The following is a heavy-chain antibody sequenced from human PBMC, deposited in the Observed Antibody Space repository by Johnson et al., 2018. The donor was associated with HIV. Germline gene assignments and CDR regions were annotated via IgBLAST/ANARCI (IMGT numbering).Heavy chain of an antibody. Sequence: VQLVESGGGLIQPGGSLRLSCAASGFTVSSNYMSWVRQPPGKGLEWVSGISWNSGSIGYADSVKGRFTISRDNAKNSLYLQMNSLRAEDTALYYCAKGSGGEADAFDIWGQGTMVTVSS. J-gene: IGHJ3*02. D-gene: IGHD3-16*01. CDR3: AKGSGGEADAFDI. CDR2: ISWNSGSI. V-gene: IGHV3-9*01. CDR1: GFTVSSNY.